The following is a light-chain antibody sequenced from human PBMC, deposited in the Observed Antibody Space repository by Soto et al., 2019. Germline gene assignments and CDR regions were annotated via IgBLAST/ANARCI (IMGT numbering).Light chain of an antibody. CDR3: QKCKIAPFT. CDR1: QDISNF. J-gene: IGKJ4*01. CDR2: AAS. V-gene: IGKV1-27*01. Sequence: DIQMTQSPSSLCAFVGDTVTITCRASQDISNFLAWYQQKPGKVPKLLIYAASTLQSGVPSRFSGSGSGTDFTLTISSLQPEDVATYYCQKCKIAPFTFGGGTKVDIK.